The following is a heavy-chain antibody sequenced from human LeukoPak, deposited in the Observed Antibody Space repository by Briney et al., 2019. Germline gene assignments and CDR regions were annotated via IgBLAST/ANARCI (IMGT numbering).Heavy chain of an antibody. J-gene: IGHJ4*02. Sequence: ASVKVSCKVSGYTLTELSIHWVRQAPGKGLEWMGSFAPEDGETIYSQKFQGRVTMTEDTSTDTVYMELSSLSSDDTAVYHCATDPNYYGSGSLDYWGQGTLVDVSS. CDR2: FAPEDGET. D-gene: IGHD3-10*01. V-gene: IGHV1-24*01. CDR1: GYTLTELS. CDR3: ATDPNYYGSGSLDY.